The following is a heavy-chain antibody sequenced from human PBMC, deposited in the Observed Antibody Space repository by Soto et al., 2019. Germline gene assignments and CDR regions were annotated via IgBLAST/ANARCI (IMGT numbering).Heavy chain of an antibody. CDR1: GVTFSSYG. D-gene: IGHD2-8*01. J-gene: IGHJ4*02. V-gene: IGHV1-69*13. CDR3: ARDPLGYCTNDRCYTGFDY. CDR2: IVLMFGTA. Sequence: SVKVSCQASGVTFSSYGISWVRQAPGQGLEWMGGIVLMFGTANYAQKFQGRVTITADESTSTAYMELSSLRSEDTAVYYCARDPLGYCTNDRCYTGFDYWGQGTLVTVSS.